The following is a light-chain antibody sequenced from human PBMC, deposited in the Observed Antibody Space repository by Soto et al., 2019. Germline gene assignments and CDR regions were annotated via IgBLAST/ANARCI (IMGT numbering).Light chain of an antibody. CDR3: SSFAGSYSYV. J-gene: IGLJ1*01. CDR1: SSDVGRYDY. CDR2: DVT. Sequence: QSVLTQPRSVSASPGQSVTISCTGTSSDVGRYDYDSWYQQHPGKAPKLIVYDVTERPSGVPDRFSGSKSGNTASLTISGLQAEDEADYSCSSFAGSYSYVFGTGTQVTAL. V-gene: IGLV2-11*01.